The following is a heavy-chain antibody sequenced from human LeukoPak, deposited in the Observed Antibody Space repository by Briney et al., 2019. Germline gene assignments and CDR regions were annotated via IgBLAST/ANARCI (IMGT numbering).Heavy chain of an antibody. CDR2: INHSGST. Sequence: SETLSLTCAVYGGSFSGYYWSWIRQPPGKGLEWIGEINHSGSTNYNPSLKSRVTISVDTSKNQFSMKLSSVTAADTAVYCCARGRRSGGQGYWGQGTLVTVSS. V-gene: IGHV4-34*01. J-gene: IGHJ4*02. CDR3: ARGRRSGGQGY. D-gene: IGHD6-19*01. CDR1: GGSFSGYY.